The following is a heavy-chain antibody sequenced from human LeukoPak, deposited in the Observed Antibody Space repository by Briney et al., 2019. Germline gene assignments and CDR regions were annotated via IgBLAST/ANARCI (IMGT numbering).Heavy chain of an antibody. CDR1: GFTFSSYA. D-gene: IGHD6-19*01. CDR3: ARALVAGTHFDY. Sequence: PGGSLRLSCAASGFTFSSYAMSWVRQAPGRGLEWVSAISGSGGSTYYADSVKGRFTISRDNAKNSLYLQMNSLRAEDTAVYYCARALVAGTHFDYWGQGTLVTVSS. CDR2: ISGSGGST. V-gene: IGHV3-23*01. J-gene: IGHJ4*02.